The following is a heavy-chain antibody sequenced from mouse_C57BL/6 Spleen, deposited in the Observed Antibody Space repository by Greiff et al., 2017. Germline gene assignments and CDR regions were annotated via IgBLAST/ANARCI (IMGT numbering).Heavy chain of an antibody. D-gene: IGHD2-5*01. CDR1: GYTFTDYN. Sequence: VQLKESGPELVKPGASVKMSCKASGYTFTDYNMHWVKQSNGKSLEWIGYINPNNGGTSYNQKFKGKATLTVNKSSSTAYMELRSLTSEDSAVYYCARAYYSNYYFDYGGQGTTLTVSS. CDR2: INPNNGGT. V-gene: IGHV1-22*01. CDR3: ARAYYSNYYFDY. J-gene: IGHJ2*01.